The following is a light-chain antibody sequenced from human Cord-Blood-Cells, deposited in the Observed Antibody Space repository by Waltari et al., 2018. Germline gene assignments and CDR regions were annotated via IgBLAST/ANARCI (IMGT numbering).Light chain of an antibody. CDR2: WAS. V-gene: IGKV4-1*01. CDR3: QQYYTLVT. J-gene: IGKJ4*01. CDR1: QSVLYSSNNKNY. Sequence: DIVMTQSPDSLAVSLGERATINCKSSQSVLYSSNNKNYLAWYQQKPGQPPKLLIYWASTRESGVPDRFSGSRSGTDFTLTISSLQAEDVAVYYCQQYYTLVTFGGGTKVEIK.